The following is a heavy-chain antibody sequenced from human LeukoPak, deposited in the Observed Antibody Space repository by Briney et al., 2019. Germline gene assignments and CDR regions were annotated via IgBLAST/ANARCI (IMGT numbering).Heavy chain of an antibody. J-gene: IGHJ4*02. CDR3: ARGHYYGSGSSFPFDY. V-gene: IGHV4-59*12. CDR2: IYYSGST. Sequence: SETLSLTCTVSGGSISSYYWSWIRQPPGKGLEWIGYIYYSGSTNYNPSLKSRVTISVDTSKNQFSLKLSSVTAADTAVYYCARGHYYGSGSSFPFDYWGQGTLVTVSS. CDR1: GGSISSYY. D-gene: IGHD3-10*01.